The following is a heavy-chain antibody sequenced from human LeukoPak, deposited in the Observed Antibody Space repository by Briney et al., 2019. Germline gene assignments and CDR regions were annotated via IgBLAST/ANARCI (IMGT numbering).Heavy chain of an antibody. CDR3: ARVGYCSSTSCPEGDYYYYYYMDV. J-gene: IGHJ6*03. Sequence: ASVKVSCKASGYTFTSYDINWVRQATGQGLEWMRWMNPNSGNTGYAQKFQGRVTITRNTSISTAYMELSSLRSEDTAVYYCARVGYCSSTSCPEGDYYYYYYMDVWGKGTTVTVSS. CDR1: GYTFTSYD. CDR2: MNPNSGNT. V-gene: IGHV1-8*03. D-gene: IGHD2-2*01.